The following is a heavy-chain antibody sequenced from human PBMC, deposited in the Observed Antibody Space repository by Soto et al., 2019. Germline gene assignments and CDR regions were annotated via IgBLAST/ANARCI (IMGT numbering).Heavy chain of an antibody. V-gene: IGHV3-21*01. Sequence: EVQLVESGGGLVKPGGSLRLSCAASGFTFSSYSMNWFRQAQGKGLEWVSSISSSTSYIYYADSVKGRFTISRDNAKNSLYLQMNSLRAEDTAVYYCARVVDYYDPYYYYGMDVWGQGTTVTVSS. CDR1: GFTFSSYS. D-gene: IGHD3-22*01. CDR2: ISSSTSYI. J-gene: IGHJ6*02. CDR3: ARVVDYYDPYYYYGMDV.